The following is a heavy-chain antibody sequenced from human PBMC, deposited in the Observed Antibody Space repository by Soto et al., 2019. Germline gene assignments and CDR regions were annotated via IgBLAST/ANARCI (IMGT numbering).Heavy chain of an antibody. J-gene: IGHJ6*02. Sequence: ASVKVSCKASGYTFTSYAMHCVRQAPGQRLEWMGWINAGNGNTKYSQKFQGRVTITRDTSASTAYMELSSLRSEDTAVYYCARYYYDRGYYYGMDVWGQGTTVTVSS. CDR1: GYTFTSYA. D-gene: IGHD3-22*01. V-gene: IGHV1-3*01. CDR3: ARYYYDRGYYYGMDV. CDR2: INAGNGNT.